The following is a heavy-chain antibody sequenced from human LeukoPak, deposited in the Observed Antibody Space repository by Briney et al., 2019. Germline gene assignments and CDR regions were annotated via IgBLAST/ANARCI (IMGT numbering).Heavy chain of an antibody. CDR1: SGSISSSNYY. CDR3: ARASGRSSGYTFDY. CDR2: ISTIGST. J-gene: IGHJ4*02. D-gene: IGHD3-22*01. V-gene: IGHV4-61*02. Sequence: TLSLTCTVSSGSISSSNYYWRWIRQPAGTGLEWIGRISTIGSTNYNPSLKSRVNISVDTSKNQFSLKLSSVTAADTAVYYCARASGRSSGYTFDYWGQGTLVTVSS.